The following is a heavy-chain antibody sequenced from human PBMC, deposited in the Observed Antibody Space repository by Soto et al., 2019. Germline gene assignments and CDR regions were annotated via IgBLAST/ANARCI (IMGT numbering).Heavy chain of an antibody. CDR3: ASNSGSYISYYYYGMDV. V-gene: IGHV1-46*01. J-gene: IGHJ6*02. D-gene: IGHD3-10*01. Sequence: ASVKVSCKASGYTFTSYYMHWVRQAPGQGLEWMGIINPSGGSTSYAQKFQGRVTMTRDTSTNTVYMELSSLRSEDTAVYYCASNSGSYISYYYYGMDVWGQGTTVTVSS. CDR1: GYTFTSYY. CDR2: INPSGGST.